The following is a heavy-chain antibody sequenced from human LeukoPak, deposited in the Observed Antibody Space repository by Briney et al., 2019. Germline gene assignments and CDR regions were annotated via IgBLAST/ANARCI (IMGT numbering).Heavy chain of an antibody. D-gene: IGHD2-2*01. V-gene: IGHV1-69*06. CDR1: GGTFSSYA. CDR3: ARDRGTRRYCSSTSCYGYAFDI. Sequence: ASVKVSCKASGGTFSSYAISWVRQAPGQGLEWMGGIIPIFGTANYAQKFQGRVTITADKSTSTAYMELSSLRSEDTAVYYCARDRGTRRYCSSTSCYGYAFDIWGQGTVVTVSS. J-gene: IGHJ3*02. CDR2: IIPIFGTA.